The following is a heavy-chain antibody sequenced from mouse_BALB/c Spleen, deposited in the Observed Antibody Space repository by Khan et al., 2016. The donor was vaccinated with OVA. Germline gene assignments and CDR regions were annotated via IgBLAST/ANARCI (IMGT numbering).Heavy chain of an antibody. CDR2: INTYTGEP. CDR1: GYTFTNYG. CDR3: ASGGYCYFDV. D-gene: IGHD1-1*02. Sequence: QIQLVQSGPELKKPGETVKISCKASGYTFTNYGMNWVKQAPGKGLKWMGWINTYTGEPTYADDFKGRFVFSLETSARTAYLQINNLKNEDTATCCCASGGYCYFDVWGAGTTVTVSS. V-gene: IGHV9-3-1*01. J-gene: IGHJ1*01.